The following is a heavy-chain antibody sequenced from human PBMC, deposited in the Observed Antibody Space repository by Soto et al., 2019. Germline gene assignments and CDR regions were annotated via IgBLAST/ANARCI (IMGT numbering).Heavy chain of an antibody. V-gene: IGHV3-48*01. D-gene: IGHD5-18*01. CDR2: ISSSSTI. CDR3: ARGNTAMVLNWFDP. J-gene: IGHJ5*02. CDR1: GFTFSSYS. Sequence: PGGSLRLSCAASGFTFSSYSMNWVRQAPGKGLEWVSYISSSSTIYYADSVKGRFTISRDNAKNSLYLQMNSLRAEDTAVYYCARGNTAMVLNWFDPWGQGTLVTVSS.